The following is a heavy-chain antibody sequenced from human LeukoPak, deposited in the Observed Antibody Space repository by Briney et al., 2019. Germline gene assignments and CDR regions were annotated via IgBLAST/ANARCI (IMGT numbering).Heavy chain of an antibody. Sequence: SETLSLTCTVSGGSLSSSSYYWGWIRQPPGKGLEWIGSIYYSGSTYYNPSLKSRVTISVDTSKNQFSLKLSSVTAADTAVYYCARPNSSSSTEYFQHWGQGTLVTVSS. CDR1: GGSLSSSSYY. J-gene: IGHJ1*01. CDR3: ARPNSSSSTEYFQH. V-gene: IGHV4-39*01. D-gene: IGHD6-6*01. CDR2: IYYSGST.